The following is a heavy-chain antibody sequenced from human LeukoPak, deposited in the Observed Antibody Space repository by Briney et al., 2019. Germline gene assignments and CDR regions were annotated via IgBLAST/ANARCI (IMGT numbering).Heavy chain of an antibody. CDR2: IYPADSDT. J-gene: IGHJ4*02. D-gene: IGHD4-17*01. CDR3: ARTTVSTTYFDY. Sequence: GASLKISSKGSGYRFTSYWIGWVRLLPGKGLEWMGIIYPADSDTRYSPSFQGQVTISADKSLNSAYLQWNSLEASDTAMYYCARTTVSTTYFDYWGQGSLVTVSS. V-gene: IGHV5-51*01. CDR1: GYRFTSYW.